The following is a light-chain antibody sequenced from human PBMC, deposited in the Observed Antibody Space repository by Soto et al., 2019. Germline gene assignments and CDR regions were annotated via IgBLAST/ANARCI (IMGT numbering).Light chain of an antibody. J-gene: IGKJ4*01. CDR3: QQYNSYSPLT. CDR2: DAS. V-gene: IGKV1-5*01. CDR1: QSISSW. Sequence: DIQMTQSPSTLSASVGDSVTITCRASQSISSWLAWYQQKPGKAPKLLIYDASSLESGVPSRFSGSGSGREITLTISSLQPDDFAAYYCQQYNSYSPLTFGGGTKVEIK.